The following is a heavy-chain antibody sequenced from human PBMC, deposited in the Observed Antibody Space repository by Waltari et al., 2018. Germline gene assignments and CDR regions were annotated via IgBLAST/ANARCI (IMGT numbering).Heavy chain of an antibody. CDR1: GDSMNYTDF. D-gene: IGHD2-15*01. Sequence: QLQLQELGPRLVKPSGTLSLTCAVYGDSMNYTDFWSWVRQSPGKGLEWIGQVHRSGRTNYNPSFASRVTMSIDTSKDQFSLQLTSATAADTAVYYCARDRGRGLYLDSWGQGILVTVS. CDR3: ARDRGRGLYLDS. V-gene: IGHV4-4*02. CDR2: VHRSGRT. J-gene: IGHJ4*02.